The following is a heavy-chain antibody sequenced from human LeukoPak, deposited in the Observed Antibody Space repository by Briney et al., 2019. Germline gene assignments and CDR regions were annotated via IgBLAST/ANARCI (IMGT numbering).Heavy chain of an antibody. CDR2: FYSGGTT. CDR3: ARDRIAARPRYYFDY. J-gene: IGHJ4*02. Sequence: GGPLRLSCAASGFTVSNNYMSWVRQAPGKGLEWVSAFYSGGTTYYADSVKGRFTISADNSKNTVSLQMNSLRAEGTAVYYCARDRIAARPRYYFDYWGQGTLVTVSS. CDR1: GFTVSNNY. V-gene: IGHV3-53*01. D-gene: IGHD6-6*01.